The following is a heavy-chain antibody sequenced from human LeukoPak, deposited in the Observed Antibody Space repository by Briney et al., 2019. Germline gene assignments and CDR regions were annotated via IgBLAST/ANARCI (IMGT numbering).Heavy chain of an antibody. CDR2: MNPNSGNT. Sequence: GASVKVSSKASGYTFTSYDINWVRQATGQGLEWMGWMNPNSGNTGYAQRFQGRVTMTRNTSISTAYMELSSLRSEDTAVYYCARGCRYFAEDGMDVWGQGTTVTVSS. J-gene: IGHJ6*02. D-gene: IGHD2/OR15-2a*01. CDR3: ARGCRYFAEDGMDV. V-gene: IGHV1-8*01. CDR1: GYTFTSYD.